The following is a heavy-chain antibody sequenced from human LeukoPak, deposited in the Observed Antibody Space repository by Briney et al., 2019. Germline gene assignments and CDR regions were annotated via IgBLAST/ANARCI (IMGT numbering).Heavy chain of an antibody. Sequence: SQTLSLTCVISGDSVSSNNVAWNWIRQSPSRGLELLGRTKYASNWFQDYAPSVKSRMIINADTSKNQFSLQVNSVTPEDTALYYCARERMNAFDIWGQGTMVVVYS. CDR2: TKYASNWFQ. J-gene: IGHJ3*02. D-gene: IGHD2/OR15-2a*01. V-gene: IGHV6-1*01. CDR1: GDSVSSNNVA. CDR3: ARERMNAFDI.